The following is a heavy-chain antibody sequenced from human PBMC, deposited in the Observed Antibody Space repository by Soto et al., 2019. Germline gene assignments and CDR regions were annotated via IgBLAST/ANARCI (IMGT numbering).Heavy chain of an antibody. Sequence: GSLRLSCAASGFTFSSYWMSWVRQAPGKGLEWVANIKQDGSEKYYVDSVKGRFTISRDNAKNSLYLQMNSLRAEDTAVYYCARDYEVGATGLFDYWGQGTLVTVSS. D-gene: IGHD1-26*01. CDR2: IKQDGSEK. V-gene: IGHV3-7*01. CDR3: ARDYEVGATGLFDY. J-gene: IGHJ4*02. CDR1: GFTFSSYW.